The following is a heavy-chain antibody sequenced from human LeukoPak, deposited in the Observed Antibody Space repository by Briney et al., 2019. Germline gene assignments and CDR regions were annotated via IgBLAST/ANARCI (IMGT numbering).Heavy chain of an antibody. J-gene: IGHJ4*02. CDR3: AKSGGFFDT. CDR2: IEQDGSDK. Sequence: PGGSLRLSCAVSGFTFTNYWMTWVRQAPGKGLEWVANIEQDGSDKYYVDSVVGRFTISRDNAQNLLYPHMNSLRAEDTGVYYCAKSGGFFDTWGQGTLVTVSS. V-gene: IGHV3-7*01. D-gene: IGHD1-26*01. CDR1: GFTFTNYW.